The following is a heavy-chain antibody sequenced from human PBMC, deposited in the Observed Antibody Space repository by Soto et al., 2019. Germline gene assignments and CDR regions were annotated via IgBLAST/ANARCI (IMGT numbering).Heavy chain of an antibody. CDR2: IIPIFGTA. V-gene: IGHV1-69*01. Sequence: QVQLVQSGAEVKKPGSSVKVSCKASGGTFSSYAISWVRQAPGKGLEWMGGIIPIFGTANYAQKFQGRVTITADESTSTAYMELSSLRSEDTAVYYCARSGEGCSGGSCYSGWFDPWGQGTLVTVSS. CDR1: GGTFSSYA. J-gene: IGHJ5*02. D-gene: IGHD2-15*01. CDR3: ARSGEGCSGGSCYSGWFDP.